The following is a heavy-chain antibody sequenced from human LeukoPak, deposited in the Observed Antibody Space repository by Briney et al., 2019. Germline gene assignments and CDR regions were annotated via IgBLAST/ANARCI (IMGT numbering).Heavy chain of an antibody. V-gene: IGHV6-1*01. CDR2: TYYRSKWYN. CDR3: ARSVLAVAGSFDY. CDR1: GDSVSSNSAA. D-gene: IGHD6-19*01. J-gene: IGHJ4*02. Sequence: SQTLSLTCAISGDSVSSNSAAWNWIRQSPSRGLEWLGRTYYRSKWYNDYAVSVKSRITINPDTSKNQFSLKLSSVTAADTAVYYCARSVLAVAGSFDYWGQGTLVTVSS.